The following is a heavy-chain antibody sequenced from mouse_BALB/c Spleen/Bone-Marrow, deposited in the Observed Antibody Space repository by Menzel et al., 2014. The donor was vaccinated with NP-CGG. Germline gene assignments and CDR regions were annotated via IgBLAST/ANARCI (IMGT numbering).Heavy chain of an antibody. CDR1: GFTFSDYY. D-gene: IGHD2-4*01. J-gene: IGHJ3*01. V-gene: IGHV5-12*02. Sequence: DVKLVESGGGLVQPGGSLKLSCATSGFTFSDYYMYWVRQTPEKRLEWVAYISNGGGSTYYPDTVKGRFTISRDNAKNTLYLQMSRLKSEDTDMYYCARHNYDETWFAYWGQGTLVTVSA. CDR3: ARHNYDETWFAY. CDR2: ISNGGGST.